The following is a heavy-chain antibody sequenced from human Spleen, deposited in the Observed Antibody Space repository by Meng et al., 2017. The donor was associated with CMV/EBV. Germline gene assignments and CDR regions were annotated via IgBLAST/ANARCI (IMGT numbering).Heavy chain of an antibody. CDR3: TRDVLGGFDP. CDR2: TYYRSKWYS. V-gene: IGHV6-1*01. D-gene: IGHD3-16*01. J-gene: IGHJ5*02. CDR1: GDSVSSKSAA. Sequence: ATPGDSVSSKSAAWNWIRQSPSRGLEWLGRTYYRSKWYSEYAVSLRGRIIINPDTSKNQFSLQLNSVTPEDTAVYYCTRDVLGGFDPWGQGTLVTVSS.